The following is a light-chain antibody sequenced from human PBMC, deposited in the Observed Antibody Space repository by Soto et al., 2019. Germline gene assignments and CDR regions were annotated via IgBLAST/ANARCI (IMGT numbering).Light chain of an antibody. V-gene: IGLV1-40*01. J-gene: IGLJ2*01. CDR3: QSYDSSLSGSDVV. CDR2: GNS. CDR1: SSNIGAGYD. Sequence: QAVVTQPPSVSGAPGQRVTISCTGSSSNIGAGYDVHWYHQLPGTAPKLLIYGNSNRPSGVPDRFSGSKSGTSASLAITGLQAEDEADYYCQSYDSSLSGSDVVFGGGTKLTVL.